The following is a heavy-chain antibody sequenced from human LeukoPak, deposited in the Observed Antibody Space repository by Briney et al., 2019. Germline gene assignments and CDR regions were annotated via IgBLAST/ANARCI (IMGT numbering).Heavy chain of an antibody. V-gene: IGHV4-39*01. CDR3: ARVPYYYMDV. Sequence: SETLSLTCTVSGDSISTSKSYWGWIRQPPLKGLEWIGSIYYTGNTYYNASLKSRVTISVDTSKNQFSLSLTSVTAADTAVYYCARVPYYYMDVWGKGTTVTVSS. J-gene: IGHJ6*03. CDR2: IYYTGNT. CDR1: GDSISTSKSY.